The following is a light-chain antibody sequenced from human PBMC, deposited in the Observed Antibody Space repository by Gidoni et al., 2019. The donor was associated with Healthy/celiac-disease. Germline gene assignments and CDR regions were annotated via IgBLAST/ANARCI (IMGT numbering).Light chain of an antibody. V-gene: IGKV3-20*01. J-gene: IGKJ1*01. CDR3: QQYGSSPWT. CDR1: QSVSSSY. Sequence: PGTLSLSPGERATLSCRASQSVSSSYLAWYQQKPGQAPRLLIYGASSRATGIPDRFSGSGSGTDFTLTISRLEPEDFAVYYCQQYGSSPWTFXXXTKVEIK. CDR2: GAS.